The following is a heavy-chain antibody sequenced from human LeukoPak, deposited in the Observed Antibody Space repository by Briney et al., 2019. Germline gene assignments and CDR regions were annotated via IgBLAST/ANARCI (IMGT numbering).Heavy chain of an antibody. V-gene: IGHV3-7*03. CDR2: INSDGSEG. J-gene: IGHJ3*01. Sequence: GGSLRLSCAVSGFTFSGFWMSWSRQAPGKGLEWVASINSDGSEGYYAGVVKGRFTISRDNAKNSLYLQINSLRAEDTAVYYCARSSYSSSSSVWGQGTMVTVSS. CDR1: GFTFSGFW. CDR3: ARSSYSSSSSV. D-gene: IGHD6-6*01.